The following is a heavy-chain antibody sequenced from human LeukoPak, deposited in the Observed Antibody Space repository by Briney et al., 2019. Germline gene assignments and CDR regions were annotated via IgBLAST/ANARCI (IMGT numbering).Heavy chain of an antibody. Sequence: SGPTLVNPSQTLTLTCTFSGFSLRNRAGVGWIRQPPGKALEWLALMFWDNDKRYSPSLKSRLTITKDTSKNQVVLTMPHMDPVDTATYYCAHSPGTPVSDRYYFGCWGQGTLVPVSS. J-gene: IGHJ4*02. V-gene: IGHV2-5*02. CDR3: AHSPGTPVSDRYYFGC. CDR2: MFWDNDK. CDR1: GFSLRNRAG. D-gene: IGHD2-2*01.